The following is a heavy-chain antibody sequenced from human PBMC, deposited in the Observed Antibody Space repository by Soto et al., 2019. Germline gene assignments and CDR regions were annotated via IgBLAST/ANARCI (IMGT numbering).Heavy chain of an antibody. CDR2: IWYDGSNK. J-gene: IGHJ6*03. CDR3: ARSRDYMDV. CDR1: GFTFSSYG. Sequence: QVQLVESGGGVVQPGRSLRLSCAASGFTFSSYGMHWVRQAPGKGLEWVAVIWYDGSNKYYADSVKGRFTISRDNSKNTLYLQMNSLRAEDTAVYYCARSRDYMDVWGKGTTVTVSS. V-gene: IGHV3-33*01.